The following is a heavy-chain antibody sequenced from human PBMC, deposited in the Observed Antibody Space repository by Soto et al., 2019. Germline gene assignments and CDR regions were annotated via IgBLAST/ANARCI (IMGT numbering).Heavy chain of an antibody. J-gene: IGHJ4*02. CDR1: GGSISNYY. V-gene: IGHV4-4*07. CDR2: IYPSGSP. D-gene: IGHD2-8*02. Sequence: SETLSLTCTVSGGSISNYYWSWIRQPPGKGLEWIGRIYPSGSPNYNPSLKSRVTISVDTSKNQFSLKLSSVTAADTAVYYCARKVLAFDYWGQGTLVTVSS. CDR3: ARKVLAFDY.